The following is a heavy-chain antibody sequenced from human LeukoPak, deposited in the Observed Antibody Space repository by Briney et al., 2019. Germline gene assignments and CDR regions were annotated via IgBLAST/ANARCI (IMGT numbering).Heavy chain of an antibody. D-gene: IGHD5-18*01. J-gene: IGHJ4*02. Sequence: PSETLSLTCTVSGGSISSYYWSWIRQPPGKGLEWIGYIYYNGSTNYNPSLKSRVTISVDTSKNQFSLKLSSVTAADMAVYYCARDIGRGYSYGSDYWGQGTLVTVSS. V-gene: IGHV4-59*01. CDR1: GGSISSYY. CDR2: IYYNGST. CDR3: ARDIGRGYSYGSDY.